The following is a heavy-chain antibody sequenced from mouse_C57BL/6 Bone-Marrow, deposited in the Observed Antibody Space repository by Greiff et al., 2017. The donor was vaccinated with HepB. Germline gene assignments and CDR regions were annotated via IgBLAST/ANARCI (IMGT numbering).Heavy chain of an antibody. D-gene: IGHD2-2*01. CDR3: ARKGGVTRSEFAY. Sequence: QVQLQQSGAELVMPGASVKLSCKASGYTFTSYWMHWVKQRPGQGLEWIGEIDPSDSYTNYNQKFKGKSTLTVDKSSSTAYMQLSSLTSEDSAVYYCARKGGVTRSEFAYWGQGTLVTVSA. V-gene: IGHV1-69*01. J-gene: IGHJ3*01. CDR2: IDPSDSYT. CDR1: GYTFTSYW.